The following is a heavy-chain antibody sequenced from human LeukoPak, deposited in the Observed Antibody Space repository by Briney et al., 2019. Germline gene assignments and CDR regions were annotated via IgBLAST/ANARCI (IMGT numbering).Heavy chain of an antibody. V-gene: IGHV1-69*05. D-gene: IGHD3-3*01. CDR1: GGTFSSYA. Sequence: SVKVSCKASGGTFSSYAISWVRQAPGQGLEWMGGIIPIFGTANYAQKFQGRVTITRDTSASTTYMELSSLRSEDMAVYYCARGVYDFWIGYRFSAPGPFDYWGQGTLVTVSS. J-gene: IGHJ4*02. CDR3: ARGVYDFWIGYRFSAPGPFDY. CDR2: IIPIFGTA.